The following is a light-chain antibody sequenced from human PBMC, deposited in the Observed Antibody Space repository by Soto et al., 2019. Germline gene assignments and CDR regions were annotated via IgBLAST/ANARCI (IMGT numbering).Light chain of an antibody. J-gene: IGKJ2*01. CDR3: QQYKSYPYT. CDR1: QSISSW. Sequence: DIQMTQSPSTLSASVGDRVTITCRASQSISSWLAWYQQKPGKAPKLLIYKASSLESGVPSRFSGSGSGTEFTLTISSLQPDDSATYYCQQYKSYPYTFGQGTKVDIK. CDR2: KAS. V-gene: IGKV1-5*03.